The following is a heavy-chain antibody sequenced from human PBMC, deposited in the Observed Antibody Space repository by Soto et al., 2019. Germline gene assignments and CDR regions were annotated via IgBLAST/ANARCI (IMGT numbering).Heavy chain of an antibody. Sequence: RASVKVSCKSSGDTFNSYAISWVRQAPGQGLEWMGGIIPILSKANYAQNFQGRFTITAAKSTDTAYMSLSSLRSEDPAVYYCVTYYDLWRGSTPTLHYYHGMNVWGQGTTVTVSS. D-gene: IGHD3-3*01. CDR1: GDTFNSYA. CDR3: VTYYDLWRGSTPTLHYYHGMNV. CDR2: IIPILSKA. J-gene: IGHJ6*02. V-gene: IGHV1-69*10.